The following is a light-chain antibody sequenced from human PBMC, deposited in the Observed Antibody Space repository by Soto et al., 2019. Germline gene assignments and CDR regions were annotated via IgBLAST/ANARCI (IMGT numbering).Light chain of an antibody. Sequence: QSVLTQPASVSGSPGQSITISCTGTSSDVGGYNYVSWYQQHPGKAPNLGIFDVSDRPSGVSNRFSGSKSGNTASLTISGLQAEDEADYYCSSYTSSSTRVFGTGTKLTVL. V-gene: IGLV2-14*01. CDR3: SSYTSSSTRV. CDR2: DVS. CDR1: SSDVGGYNY. J-gene: IGLJ1*01.